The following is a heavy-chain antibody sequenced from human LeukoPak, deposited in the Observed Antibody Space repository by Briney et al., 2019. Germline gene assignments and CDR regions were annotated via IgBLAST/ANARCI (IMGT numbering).Heavy chain of an antibody. CDR2: IIPMFTTA. V-gene: IGHV1-69*13. D-gene: IGHD2-2*02. CDR1: GGSFSSYT. J-gene: IGHJ3*02. CDR3: ARTTILVPAAIPHEGFDI. Sequence: SVKVSCKASGGSFSSYTISWARQAPGQGPEWMGGIIPMFTTANYAQKFQGRVTITADESTSTVYMEVSSLRSEDTAVYYCARTTILVPAAIPHEGFDIWGQGTMVTVSS.